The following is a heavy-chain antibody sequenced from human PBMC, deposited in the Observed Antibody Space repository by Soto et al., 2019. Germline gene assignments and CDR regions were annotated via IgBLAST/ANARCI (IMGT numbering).Heavy chain of an antibody. V-gene: IGHV4-61*01. Sequence: PSEPLSLTCTVSGGSVSSTSYYWTWIRQPPGKGLEWIGYIHYSGSTNYNPSLQSRVTISVDTSKNHFSLELTSVTAADTAVYYCARAWENLYFDDRGQRARVTVSS. CDR3: ARAWENLYFDD. D-gene: IGHD1-26*01. CDR2: IHYSGST. CDR1: GGSVSSTSYY. J-gene: IGHJ4*02.